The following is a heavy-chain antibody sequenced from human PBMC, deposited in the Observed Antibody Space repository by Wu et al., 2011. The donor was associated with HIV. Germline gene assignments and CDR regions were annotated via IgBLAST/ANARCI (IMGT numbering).Heavy chain of an antibody. D-gene: IGHD3-16*02. CDR2: ISSSGRTI. Sequence: VQLVESGGGLVQPGGSLRLSCAASGFTFSSYEMTWVRQAPGKGLEWVSYISSSGRTIYYVDSVKGRFTISRDNAKNSLYLQMNSLRAEDTAVYYCARVGQRYRDGFDIWGQGTMVTVSS. V-gene: IGHV3-48*03. J-gene: IGHJ3*02. CDR1: GFTFSSYE. CDR3: ARVGQRYRDGFDI.